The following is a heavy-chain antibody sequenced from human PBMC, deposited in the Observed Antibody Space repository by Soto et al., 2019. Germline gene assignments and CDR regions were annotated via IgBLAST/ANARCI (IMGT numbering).Heavy chain of an antibody. CDR1: GYSFTSYW. J-gene: IGHJ6*02. CDR2: IYPGDSDT. Sequence: PGESLKISCKGSGYSFTSYWIGWVRQMPGKGLEWMGIIYPGDSDTRYSPSFQGQVTMTTDTSTSTAYMELRSLRSDDTAVYYCARVMVGAGYYYYGMDVWGQGTTVTVSS. CDR3: ARVMVGAGYYYYGMDV. D-gene: IGHD1-26*01. V-gene: IGHV5-51*01.